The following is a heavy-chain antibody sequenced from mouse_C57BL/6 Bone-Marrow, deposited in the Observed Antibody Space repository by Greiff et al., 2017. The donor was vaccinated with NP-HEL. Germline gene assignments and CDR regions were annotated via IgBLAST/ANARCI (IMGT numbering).Heavy chain of an antibody. CDR2: IYPGDGDT. V-gene: IGHV1-82*01. CDR1: GYAFSSSW. Sequence: QVQLKESGPELVKPGASVKISCKASGYAFSSSWMNWVKQRPGKGLEWIGRIYPGDGDTNYNGKFKGKATLTADKSSSTAYMQLSSLTSEDSAVYFCAQEEPLLLRSWFAYWGQGTLVTVSA. CDR3: AQEEPLLLRSWFAY. D-gene: IGHD1-1*01. J-gene: IGHJ3*01.